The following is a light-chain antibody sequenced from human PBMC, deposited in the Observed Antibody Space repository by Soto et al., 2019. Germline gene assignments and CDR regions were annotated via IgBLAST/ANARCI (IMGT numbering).Light chain of an antibody. CDR2: DVN. V-gene: IGLV2-14*03. CDR3: TSCRTSNTMV. CDR1: SSDIGAYNF. J-gene: IGLJ2*01. Sequence: QSVLTQPASVSGSPGQSITISCTGTSSDIGAYNFVSWYQQHPGKAPKLMLYDVNIRPSGVSNRFSGSKSGNTASLTISGLQAEDEADYYCTSCRTSNTMVFGGGTKLTVL.